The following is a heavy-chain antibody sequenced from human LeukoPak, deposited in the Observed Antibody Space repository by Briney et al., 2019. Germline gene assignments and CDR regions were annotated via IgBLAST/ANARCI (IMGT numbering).Heavy chain of an antibody. V-gene: IGHV3-74*01. CDR1: GFTFSSYW. CDR3: AKIPAEFYYYYYGMDV. Sequence: GALRLSCAASGFTFSSYWMHWVRQAPGKGLVWVSRINSDGSSTSYADSVKGRFTISRDNSKNTQYLQMNSLRADDTAVYYCAKIPAEFYYYYYGMDVWGQGTTVTVSS. CDR2: INSDGSST. J-gene: IGHJ6*02. D-gene: IGHD2-2*01.